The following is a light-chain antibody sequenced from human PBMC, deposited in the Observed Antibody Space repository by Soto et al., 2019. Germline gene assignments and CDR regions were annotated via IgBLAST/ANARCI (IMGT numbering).Light chain of an antibody. J-gene: IGKJ1*01. V-gene: IGKV3-20*01. Sequence: EIVLTQSPGTLSLSPGERATLSCRASQSVSSSYLAWYQQKPGQAPRLLIYGASSRATGIPDRFSGSGSGTDVTLTISRLEPEDFAVYYCQQYGSSPQAFGQGTNVEIQ. CDR2: GAS. CDR1: QSVSSSY. CDR3: QQYGSSPQA.